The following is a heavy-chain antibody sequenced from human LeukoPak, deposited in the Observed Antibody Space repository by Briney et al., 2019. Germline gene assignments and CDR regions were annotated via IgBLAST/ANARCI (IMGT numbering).Heavy chain of an antibody. V-gene: IGHV3-74*01. CDR2: IKSDGSST. CDR3: APIGVGY. D-gene: IGHD2-8*01. Sequence: GGSLRLSCVASGIAFSSNWHWVRQAPGKGLVWVSRIKSDGSSTSYADSVKGRFTISRDSAKNTLYLQMNSLRVEDTAVYYCAPIGVGYWGQGTLVTVSS. J-gene: IGHJ4*02. CDR1: GIAFSSNW.